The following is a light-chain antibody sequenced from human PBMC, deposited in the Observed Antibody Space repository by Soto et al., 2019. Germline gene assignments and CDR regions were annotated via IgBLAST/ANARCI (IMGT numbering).Light chain of an antibody. J-gene: IGKJ1*01. V-gene: IGKV3-11*01. CDR3: QQRSNSWT. CDR1: QSVSSY. Sequence: EIVSTQSPATLSLSPGERATLSCRASQSVSSYLAWYQQKPGQAPRLLIYDASNRATGIPARFSGSGSGTDFTLTISSLEPEDFAVYYCQQRSNSWTFGQGTKVDNK. CDR2: DAS.